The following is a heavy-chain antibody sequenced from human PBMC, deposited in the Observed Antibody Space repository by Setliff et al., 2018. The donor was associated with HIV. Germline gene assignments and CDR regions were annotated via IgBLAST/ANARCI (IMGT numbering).Heavy chain of an antibody. CDR2: LYSGGSR. CDR3: ARDLRSSHGSPNYFDY. CDR1: GFTVSSNY. Sequence: PGGSLRLSCAASGFTVSSNYMSWVRQAPGKGLEWVSVLYSGGSRYYADSVKGRFTISRDRSKNTLYLQMNGLRAEDTAVYYCARDLRSSHGSPNYFDYWGRGALVTVSS. D-gene: IGHD2-15*01. J-gene: IGHJ4*02. V-gene: IGHV3-53*01.